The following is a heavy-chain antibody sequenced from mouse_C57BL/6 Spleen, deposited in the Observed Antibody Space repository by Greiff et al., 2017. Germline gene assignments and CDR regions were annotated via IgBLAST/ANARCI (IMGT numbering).Heavy chain of an antibody. J-gene: IGHJ2*01. V-gene: IGHV1-66*01. D-gene: IGHD1-1*01. CDR3: ARPITTEGDY. CDR1: GYSFTSYY. Sequence: VQLQQSGPELVKPGASVKISCKASGYSFTSYYIHWVKQRPGQGLEWIGWIYPGRGNTKYNEKFKGKATLTADTSSSTAYMQLSSLTSEDSAVYYCARPITTEGDYWGQGTTLTVSS. CDR2: IYPGRGNT.